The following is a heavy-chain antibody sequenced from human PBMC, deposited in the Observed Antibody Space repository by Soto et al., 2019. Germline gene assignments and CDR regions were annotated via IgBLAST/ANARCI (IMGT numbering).Heavy chain of an antibody. CDR3: ARWRVGYGSDYGMDV. CDR1: GYTFTSYA. V-gene: IGHV1-3*01. CDR2: INAGNGNT. Sequence: ASVKVSCKASGYTFTSYARHWVRQAPGQRLEWMGWINAGNGNTKYSQKFQGRVTITRDTSASTAYMELSSLRSEDTAVYYCARWRVGYGSDYGMDVLGQGTTVTVSS. D-gene: IGHD3-10*01. J-gene: IGHJ6*02.